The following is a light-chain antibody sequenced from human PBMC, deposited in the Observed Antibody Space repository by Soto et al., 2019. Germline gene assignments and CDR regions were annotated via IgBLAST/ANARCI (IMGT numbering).Light chain of an antibody. Sequence: QSALTQPASVSGSPGQSITISCTGTSSDIGAYNYVSWYQQHPGQAPKLMISDVSNRPSGFSDRFSGSKSGNTASLTISGLQAEDEADYYCYSCSRSSGTRYVFGTGTKLTVL. V-gene: IGLV2-14*03. CDR2: DVS. J-gene: IGLJ1*01. CDR3: YSCSRSSGTRYV. CDR1: SSDIGAYNY.